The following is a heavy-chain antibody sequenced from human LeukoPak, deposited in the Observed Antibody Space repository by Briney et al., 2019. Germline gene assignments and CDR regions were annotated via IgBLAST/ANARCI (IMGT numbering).Heavy chain of an antibody. V-gene: IGHV3-30-3*01. J-gene: IGHJ4*02. CDR3: ARARSGYSYVLDY. Sequence: GGSLRLSCAASGFTFSSYAMHWVRQAPGKGLEWVAVISYDGSNKYYADSVKGRFTISRDNSENTLYLQMNSLRAEDTAVYYCARARSGYSYVLDYWGQGTLVTVSS. D-gene: IGHD5-18*01. CDR1: GFTFSSYA. CDR2: ISYDGSNK.